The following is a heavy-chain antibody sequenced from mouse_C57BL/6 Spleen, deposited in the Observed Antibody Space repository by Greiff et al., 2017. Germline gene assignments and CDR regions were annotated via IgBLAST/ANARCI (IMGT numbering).Heavy chain of an antibody. CDR3: TSDGNYEAY. Sequence: EVKLVESGGGLVQPGGSMKLSCAASGFTFSDAWMDWVRQSPEKGLEWVAEIRNKANNHATYYAESVKGRFTISRDDSKSSVYLQMNSLRAEDTGIYYCTSDGNYEAYWGQGTLVTVSA. J-gene: IGHJ3*01. CDR1: GFTFSDAW. CDR2: IRNKANNHAT. D-gene: IGHD2-1*01. V-gene: IGHV6-6*01.